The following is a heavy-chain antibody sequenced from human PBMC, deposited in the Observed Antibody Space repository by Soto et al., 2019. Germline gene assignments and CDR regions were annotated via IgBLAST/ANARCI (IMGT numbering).Heavy chain of an antibody. CDR1: GGSISSGDYY. CDR3: ARLYYDFWSGTPNWLDP. J-gene: IGHJ5*02. V-gene: IGHV4-30-4*01. CDR2: IYYSGST. Sequence: PSETLSLTCTVSGGSISSGDYYWSWIRQPPGKGLEWIGYIYYSGSTYYNPSLKSRVTISVDTSKNQFSLKLSSVTAADAAVYYCARLYYDFWSGTPNWLDPSGQGTMVTVYS. D-gene: IGHD3-3*01.